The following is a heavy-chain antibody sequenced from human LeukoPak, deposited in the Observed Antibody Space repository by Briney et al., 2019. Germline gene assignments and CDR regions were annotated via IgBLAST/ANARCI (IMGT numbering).Heavy chain of an antibody. CDR2: ISAYNGNT. CDR3: ARDRATGFWELLTPVGY. V-gene: IGHV1-18*01. D-gene: IGHD3-10*01. CDR1: GYTFTSYG. J-gene: IGHJ4*02. Sequence: GASVKVSCKASGYTFTSYGISWVRQAPGQGLEWMGCISAYNGNTNYAQKLQGRVTMTTDTSTSTAYMELRSLRSDDTAVYYCARDRATGFWELLTPVGYWGQGTLVTVSS.